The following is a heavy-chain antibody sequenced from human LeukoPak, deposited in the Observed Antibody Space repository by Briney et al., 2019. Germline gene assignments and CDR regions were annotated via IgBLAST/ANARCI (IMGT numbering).Heavy chain of an antibody. CDR2: IYYSGST. V-gene: IGHV4-59*12. J-gene: IGHJ3*02. Sequence: SGTLSLTCTVSGASISSYYWSWIRQPPGKGLEWVGYIYYSGSTNYNPSLKSRVAISVDTSKNQVSLRLSSVTAADTAVYYCARGGSIVGTTPHDTFDIWGQGTVVTVSS. CDR3: ARGGSIVGTTPHDTFDI. CDR1: GASISSYY. D-gene: IGHD1-26*01.